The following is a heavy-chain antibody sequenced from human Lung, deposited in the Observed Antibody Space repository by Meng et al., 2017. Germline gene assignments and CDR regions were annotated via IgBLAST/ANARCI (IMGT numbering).Heavy chain of an antibody. CDR1: GYTFTSYC. D-gene: IGHD6-13*01. J-gene: IGHJ4*02. CDR2: INPSGGST. V-gene: IGHV1-46*01. CDR3: ARVQSSRSWNGAFDY. Sequence: ASVNVSCKASGYTFTSYCMHWVRQAPGQGLEWIEVINPSGGSTSYAQKFQGRVTMTRDTSTSTVYMELSSLRSEDTAVYYCARVQSSRSWNGAFDYWGQGTLVTVSS.